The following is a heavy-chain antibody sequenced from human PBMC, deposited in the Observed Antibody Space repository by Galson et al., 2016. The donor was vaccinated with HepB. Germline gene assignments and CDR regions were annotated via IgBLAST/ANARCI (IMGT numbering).Heavy chain of an antibody. J-gene: IGHJ4*02. V-gene: IGHV3-48*03. CDR2: ISRSGSHV. Sequence: SLRLSCAASGFNFDTSELNWVRQAPGKGLEWLAHISRSGSHVYYADSLKGRLTISRDNAKNVVYLQMDSLRAEDTAMYYCKKSSFVWLFLFDSWGQGTLVAVSS. CDR3: KKSSFVWLFLFDS. D-gene: IGHD3-9*01. CDR1: GFNFDTSE.